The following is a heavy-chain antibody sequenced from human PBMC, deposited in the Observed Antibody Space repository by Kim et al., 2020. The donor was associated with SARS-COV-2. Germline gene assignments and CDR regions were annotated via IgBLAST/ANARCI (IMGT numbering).Heavy chain of an antibody. J-gene: IGHJ4*02. CDR3: ASGPEQVVPRYVY. D-gene: IGHD6-13*01. CDR1: GDSVRSSYYF. V-gene: IGHV4-39*01. CDR2: VYYSGTI. Sequence: SETLSLTCSVSGDSVRSSYYFWGWIRQPPGKGLEYLGNVYYSGTISYNSSLKSRATILVDASENKLSLKLTSVTAADTALYFCASGPEQVVPRYVYWGQGVLVTVYS.